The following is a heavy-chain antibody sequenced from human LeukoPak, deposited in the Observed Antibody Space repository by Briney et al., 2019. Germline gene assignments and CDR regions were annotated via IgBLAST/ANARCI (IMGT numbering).Heavy chain of an antibody. CDR1: GYTFTSYY. D-gene: IGHD3-10*01. V-gene: IGHV1-46*01. CDR2: IDPSGGST. J-gene: IGHJ4*02. Sequence: ASVKVSCKASGYTFTSYYMHWVRQAPGQGLEWMGIIDPSGGSTNYAQKFQGRVTMTRDTSTSTVYMELSSLRSEDTAVYYCARDFGSFCDYWGQGTLVTVSS. CDR3: ARDFGSFCDY.